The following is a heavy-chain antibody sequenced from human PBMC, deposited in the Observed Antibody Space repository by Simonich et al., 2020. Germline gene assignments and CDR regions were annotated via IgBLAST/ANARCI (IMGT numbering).Heavy chain of an antibody. CDR3: ARDGLGTAYYYYMDV. CDR2: IKPDGSEK. J-gene: IGHJ6*03. Sequence: EVQLVESGGGLVQPGGSLRLSCAASGFTFSSYWMSWVRQAPGKGLEWVANIKPDGSEKYYVDSVKGRFTNSRDNAKNSLYLQMNSLRAEDTAVYYCARDGLGTAYYYYMDVWGKGTTVTVSS. V-gene: IGHV3-7*01. D-gene: IGHD7-27*01. CDR1: GFTFSSYW.